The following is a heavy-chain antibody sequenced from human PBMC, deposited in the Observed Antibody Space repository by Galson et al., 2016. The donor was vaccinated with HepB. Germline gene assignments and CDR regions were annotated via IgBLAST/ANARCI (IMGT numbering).Heavy chain of an antibody. CDR3: ARDQDGLWSDI. CDR1: GGSISSGDYY. CDR2: IFHGGGT. Sequence: TLSLTCTVSGGSISSGDYYWTRIRQPPGKGLEWIGYIFHGGGTHFNPSFKSRVFMSVDMSKNEFSLRLSFVTAADTAVYYCARDQDGLWSDIWGQGTVVTVSS. V-gene: IGHV4-31*03. D-gene: IGHD5-18*01. J-gene: IGHJ4*02.